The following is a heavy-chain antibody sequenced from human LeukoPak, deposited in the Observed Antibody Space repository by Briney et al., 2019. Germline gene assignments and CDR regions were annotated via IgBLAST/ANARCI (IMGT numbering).Heavy chain of an antibody. D-gene: IGHD5-12*01. CDR1: GGTFSSYA. V-gene: IGHV1-69*06. J-gene: IGHJ4*02. CDR2: IIPIFGTA. Sequence: SVKVSCKASGGTFSSYAISWVRQAPGQGLEWMGGIIPIFGTANYAQKFQGRVTITADKSTSTAYMELSSQRSEDTAVYYCARMGVGWLRYNYFDYWGQGTLVTVSS. CDR3: ARMGVGWLRYNYFDY.